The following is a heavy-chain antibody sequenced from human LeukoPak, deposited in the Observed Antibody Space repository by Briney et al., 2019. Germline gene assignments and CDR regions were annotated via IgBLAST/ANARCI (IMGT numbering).Heavy chain of an antibody. CDR1: GFTFSSYA. D-gene: IGHD2-15*01. CDR3: ARGCESGGSCKSSGFDY. V-gene: IGHV3-30*04. Sequence: PGGSLTLSCAASGFTFSSYAMHWVRQAPGKGLEWVAVISYDGSNKYYADSVKGRFTISRDNYKNTLYLQMNSLRAEDTAVYYCARGCESGGSCKSSGFDYWGQGTLVTVSS. J-gene: IGHJ4*02. CDR2: ISYDGSNK.